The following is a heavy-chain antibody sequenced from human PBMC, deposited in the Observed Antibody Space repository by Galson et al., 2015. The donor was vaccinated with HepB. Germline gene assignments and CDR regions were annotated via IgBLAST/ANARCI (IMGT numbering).Heavy chain of an antibody. CDR2: IKPDGSER. J-gene: IGHJ3*02. CDR3: AKNGGAFDI. D-gene: IGHD2-8*01. CDR1: GFTFSGNW. Sequence: SLRLSCAASGFTFSGNWMTWVRQAPGKGLKWVANIKPDGSERNYVDSVKGRFTISRDNAKNSLYLQMNSLRAEDTAVYYCAKNGGAFDIWGQGTMVIVSS. V-gene: IGHV3-7*03.